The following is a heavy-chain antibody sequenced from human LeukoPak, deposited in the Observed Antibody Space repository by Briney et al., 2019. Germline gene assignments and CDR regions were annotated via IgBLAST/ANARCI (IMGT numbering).Heavy chain of an antibody. V-gene: IGHV5-51*01. CDR3: ARVGPPDRYCSGGSCYSPPFDY. D-gene: IGHD2-15*01. CDR2: IYPGDSDT. CDR1: GYSFTSYW. J-gene: IGHJ4*02. Sequence: GEPLKISCKGSGYSFTSYWIGWVRQMPGKGLEWMGIIYPGDSDTSYSPSLQGQVTISADKSISTAYLQWSSLKASDTAMYYCARVGPPDRYCSGGSCYSPPFDYWGQGTLVTVSS.